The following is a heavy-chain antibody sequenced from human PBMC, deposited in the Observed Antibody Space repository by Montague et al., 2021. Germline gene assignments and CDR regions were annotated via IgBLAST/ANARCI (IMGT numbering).Heavy chain of an antibody. CDR2: VSHGGRT. V-gene: IGHV4-38-2*02. CDR1: RSLINSDYY. J-gene: IGHJ6*03. CDR3: ARERDRYYYMDI. Sequence: SEALSLTCTVSRSLINSDYYWGWIRQPPGKGLEWMGGVSHGGRTYYNPSLKSRVTISVGTSNNHFSLKLSSVTAADTAMYYCARERDRYYYMDIWGKGTTITVS.